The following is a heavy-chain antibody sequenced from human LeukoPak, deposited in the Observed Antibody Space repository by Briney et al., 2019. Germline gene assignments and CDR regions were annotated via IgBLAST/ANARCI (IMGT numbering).Heavy chain of an antibody. J-gene: IGHJ4*02. CDR2: IRYDGSNK. Sequence: GGSLRLSCAASGFTFSSYEMNWVRQAPGKGLEWVAFIRYDGSNKYYADSVKGRFTISRDNSKNTLYLQMNSLRAEDTAVYYCARALEMATIDYWGQGTLVTVSS. V-gene: IGHV3-30*02. CDR3: ARALEMATIDY. CDR1: GFTFSSYE. D-gene: IGHD5-24*01.